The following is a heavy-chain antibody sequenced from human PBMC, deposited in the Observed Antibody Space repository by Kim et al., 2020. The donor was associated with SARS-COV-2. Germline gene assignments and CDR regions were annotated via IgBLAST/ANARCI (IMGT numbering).Heavy chain of an antibody. D-gene: IGHD5-18*01. J-gene: IGHJ4*02. Sequence: GGSLRLSCAASGFTFSSYGMHWVRQAPGKGLEWVAVIWYDGSNKYYADSVKARFTITRYNSKNTLYLQMNSLRAEDTAVYYCAKGWMQLWSPFDYWGQGTLVTVSS. V-gene: IGHV3-33*06. CDR3: AKGWMQLWSPFDY. CDR2: IWYDGSNK. CDR1: GFTFSSYG.